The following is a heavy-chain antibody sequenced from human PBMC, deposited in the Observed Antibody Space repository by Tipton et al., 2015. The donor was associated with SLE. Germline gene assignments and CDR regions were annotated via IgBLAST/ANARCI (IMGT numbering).Heavy chain of an antibody. Sequence: TLSLTCAVYGGSFSGYYWSWIRQPPGKGLEWIGEINHSGSTNYNPSLKSRVTISVDTPKNQFSLKLSSVTAADTAVYYCARGTVEGYYFDYWGQGTLVTVSS. CDR1: GGSFSGYY. J-gene: IGHJ4*02. CDR3: ARGTVEGYYFDY. D-gene: IGHD4-17*01. V-gene: IGHV4-34*01. CDR2: INHSGST.